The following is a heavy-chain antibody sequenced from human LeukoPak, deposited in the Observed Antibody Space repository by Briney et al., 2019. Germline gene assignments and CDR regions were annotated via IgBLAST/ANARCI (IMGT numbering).Heavy chain of an antibody. D-gene: IGHD3-10*01. CDR2: IYPGDSDT. CDR1: GYSFTSYW. Sequence: GESLKISCKGSGYSFTSYWIGWVRQMPGKGLEWMGIIYPGDSDTRYSPSFQGQVTISADKSISTAYLQWSSLKASDTAMYYCATTRRPIITMVRGAEYYFDYWGQGTLVTVSS. J-gene: IGHJ4*02. CDR3: ATTRRPIITMVRGAEYYFDY. V-gene: IGHV5-51*01.